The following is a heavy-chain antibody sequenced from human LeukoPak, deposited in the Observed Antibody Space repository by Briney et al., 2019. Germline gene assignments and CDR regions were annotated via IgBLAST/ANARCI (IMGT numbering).Heavy chain of an antibody. CDR3: ARDPVWYFDL. CDR1: GGSISSYY. V-gene: IGHV4-4*07. Sequence: PSETLCLTCTVSGGSISSYYWSWIRQPAGKVLEWIGRIYTSGRTNYNPSLKSRVTMSVDPSKNQFSLKLSSVTAADTAVYYCARDPVWYFDLWGRGTLVTVSS. CDR2: IYTSGRT. J-gene: IGHJ2*01.